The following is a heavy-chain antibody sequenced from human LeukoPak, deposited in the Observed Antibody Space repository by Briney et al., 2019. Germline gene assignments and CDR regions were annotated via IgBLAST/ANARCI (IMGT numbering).Heavy chain of an antibody. CDR2: IWYDGTNK. CDR3: ARISGSYVFDY. V-gene: IGHV3-33*01. CDR1: GFTFSSYA. J-gene: IGHJ4*02. Sequence: PGGSLRLSCAASGFTFSSYAMHWVRQAPGRGLDWVALIWYDGTNKYYADSVKGRFTVSRDNSKNTLYLQMNSLRAEDTAVYYCARISGSYVFDYWGQGTLVTVSS. D-gene: IGHD3-16*01.